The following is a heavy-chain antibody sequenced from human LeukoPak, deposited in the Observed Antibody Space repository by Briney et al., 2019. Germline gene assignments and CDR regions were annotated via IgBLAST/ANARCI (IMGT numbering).Heavy chain of an antibody. J-gene: IGHJ4*02. CDR1: GGSISSYY. Sequence: SETLSLTCTVSGGSISSYYWSWIRQPPGKGLEWIGYIYYSGSTTYNPSLKSRVTISVDTSKNQFSLKLSSVTAADTAVYYCARFRGRPRGSTMVRGVPKYYFDYWGQGTLVTVSS. D-gene: IGHD3-10*01. V-gene: IGHV4-59*12. CDR2: IYYSGST. CDR3: ARFRGRPRGSTMVRGVPKYYFDY.